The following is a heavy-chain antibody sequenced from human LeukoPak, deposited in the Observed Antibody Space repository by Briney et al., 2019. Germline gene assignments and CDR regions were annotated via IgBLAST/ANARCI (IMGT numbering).Heavy chain of an antibody. V-gene: IGHV4-30-2*01. CDR1: VGSISSGGDS. CDR2: IYHSGST. J-gene: IGHJ3*02. CDR3: ARGVRRSYRYRSVFGAFAI. Sequence: SETLSLTCGVSVGSISSGGDSWSWIRQPRGKGLEWIVYIYHSGSTYDNASLKSRVTISVDRAKNEFSLNLSSVTAAGWAGYQPARGVRRSYRYRSVFGAFAITGAGTTVTASS. D-gene: IGHD3-16*02.